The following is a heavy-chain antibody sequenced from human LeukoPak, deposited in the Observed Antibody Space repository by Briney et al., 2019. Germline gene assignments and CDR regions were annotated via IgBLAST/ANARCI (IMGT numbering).Heavy chain of an antibody. J-gene: IGHJ6*03. CDR2: MSSDNGNT. V-gene: IGHV1-18*01. D-gene: IGHD5-12*01. CDR1: GHSMNTFG. Sequence: ASVKVSCKTSGHSMNTFGITWVRQAPGQGLEWIGWMSSDNGNTNYADKFQGRVSITRDTSRTTAYMELRSLRSDDTAVYFCANVAKGRYFFYYMDVWGAETTDTVSS. CDR3: ANVAKGRYFFYYMDV.